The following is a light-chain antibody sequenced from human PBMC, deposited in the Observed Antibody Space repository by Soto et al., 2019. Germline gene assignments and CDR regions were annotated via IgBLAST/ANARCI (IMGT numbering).Light chain of an antibody. CDR1: SSDVGGYAY. CDR3: SSYTGSSTLYV. CDR2: EVS. J-gene: IGLJ1*01. V-gene: IGLV2-14*01. Sequence: QSALTQPASVSGSPGQSITISCTGTSSDVGGYAYVSWYQQYPGKAPKLVISEVSNRPSGISHRFSGSRSGNTASLTISGLQAEDEAHYYCSSYTGSSTLYVFGTGTKLTVL.